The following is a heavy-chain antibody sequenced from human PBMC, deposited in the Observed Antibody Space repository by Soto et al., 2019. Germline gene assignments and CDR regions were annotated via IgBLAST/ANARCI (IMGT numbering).Heavy chain of an antibody. J-gene: IGHJ6*02. Sequence: ASVKVSCKACGDTFTGYYMHWVRQAPGQGLEWMGWINPNSGGTNYAQKFQGRVTMTRDTSISTAYMELSRLRSDDTAVYYCAREHGEDYYPSYGMHVWGQGTTVTLSS. V-gene: IGHV1-2*02. CDR3: AREHGEDYYPSYGMHV. D-gene: IGHD4-17*01. CDR2: INPNSGGT. CDR1: GDTFTGYY.